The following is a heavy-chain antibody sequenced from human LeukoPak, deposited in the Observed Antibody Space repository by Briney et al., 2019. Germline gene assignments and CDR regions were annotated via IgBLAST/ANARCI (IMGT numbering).Heavy chain of an antibody. CDR3: ATYYYGSGRYYFDD. D-gene: IGHD3-10*01. CDR1: GGSINNSSHD. J-gene: IGHJ4*02. V-gene: IGHV4-39*02. CDR2: IYYSGST. Sequence: PSETLSLTCTVSGGSINNSSHDWGWVRQPPGKGREWVGSIYYSGSTYYKPSLKTRVTISMDTSQNHFSLKLGSATAADTAVYYCATYYYGSGRYYFDDWGQGTRVTVSS.